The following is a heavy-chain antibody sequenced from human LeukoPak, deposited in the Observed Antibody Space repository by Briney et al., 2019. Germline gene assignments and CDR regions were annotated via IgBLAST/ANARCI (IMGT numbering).Heavy chain of an antibody. V-gene: IGHV3-23*01. CDR3: ASCGYSYGPGAYYYYYMDV. CDR1: GFTFSSYA. J-gene: IGHJ6*03. Sequence: GGSLRLSCAASGFTFSSYAMSGVRQAPGKGLEWVSAISGSGGSTYYADSVKGRFTISRDYSKNTLYLQMNSLRAEDTAVYYCASCGYSYGPGAYYYYYMDVWGKGTTVTVSS. D-gene: IGHD5-18*01. CDR2: ISGSGGST.